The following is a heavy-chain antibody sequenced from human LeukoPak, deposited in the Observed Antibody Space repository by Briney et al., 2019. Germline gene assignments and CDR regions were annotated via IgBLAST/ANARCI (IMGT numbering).Heavy chain of an antibody. Sequence: SETLSLTCAVYGGSFSGYYWSWIRQPPGKGLEWIGEINHSGSVNYNSSLKSRVTLSIDTSKNQFSLILSSVTAADTAVYCCARSAGYSSAWGQGTRVTVSS. D-gene: IGHD6-19*01. CDR2: INHSGSV. V-gene: IGHV4-34*01. CDR1: GGSFSGYY. CDR3: ARSAGYSSA. J-gene: IGHJ5*02.